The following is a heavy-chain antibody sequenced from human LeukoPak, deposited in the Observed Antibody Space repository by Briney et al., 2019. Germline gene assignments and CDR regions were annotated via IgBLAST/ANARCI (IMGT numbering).Heavy chain of an antibody. CDR3: ALSPSGSYGDFDY. CDR1: GYTFTSYA. D-gene: IGHD1-26*01. J-gene: IGHJ4*02. Sequence: ASVKVSCKASGYTFTSYAMHWVRQAPGQRLEWMGWINAGNGNTKYSQKFQGRVTITRDTSASTAYMELSSLRSEDTAVYYCALSPSGSYGDFDYWGQGTLVTVSS. V-gene: IGHV1-3*01. CDR2: INAGNGNT.